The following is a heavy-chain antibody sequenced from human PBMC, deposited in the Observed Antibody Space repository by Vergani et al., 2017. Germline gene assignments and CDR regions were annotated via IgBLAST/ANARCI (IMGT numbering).Heavy chain of an antibody. CDR1: GYTLLELS. V-gene: IGHV1-24*01. CDR3: ATASYYEFWSGPYNWFDP. Sequence: QVQLVQSGAEVKKPGASVQVSCKVSGYTLLELSMHWVRQAPGKGLEWMGGFDPEDGETIYAQKFQGRVTMTEDTSTDTAYMELSSLRSEDTAVYYCATASYYEFWSGPYNWFDPWGQGTLVTVSS. J-gene: IGHJ5*02. D-gene: IGHD3-3*01. CDR2: FDPEDGET.